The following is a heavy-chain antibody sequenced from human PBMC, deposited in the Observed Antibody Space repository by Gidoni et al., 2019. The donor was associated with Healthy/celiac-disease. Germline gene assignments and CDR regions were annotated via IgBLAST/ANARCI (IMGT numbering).Heavy chain of an antibody. Sequence: EVQLVQSGAEVNKPGESLRISCQGSGYSFTSYWISWVRQMPGKGLEWMGRIDPSDSYTNYSPSFQGHVTISADKSISTAYLQWSSLKASDTAMYYCARDYDSRDGPAMGRSYYYYMDVWGKGTTVTVSS. J-gene: IGHJ6*03. CDR3: ARDYDSRDGPAMGRSYYYYMDV. D-gene: IGHD3-22*01. CDR2: IDPSDSYT. CDR1: GYSFTSYW. V-gene: IGHV5-10-1*03.